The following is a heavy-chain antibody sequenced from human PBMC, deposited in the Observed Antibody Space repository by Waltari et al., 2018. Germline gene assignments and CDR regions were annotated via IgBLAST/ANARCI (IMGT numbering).Heavy chain of an antibody. J-gene: IGHJ4*02. CDR3: ARAGIAAAGTSFDY. CDR2: ISSSGSTI. V-gene: IGHV3-48*03. D-gene: IGHD6-13*01. CDR1: GFTFSSYE. Sequence: EVQLVESGGGLLQPGGSLRLPCSASGFTFSSYEMHWVRQAPGKVLAWVSYISSSGSTIYYADSVKGRFTISRDNAKNSLYLQMNSLRAEDTAVYYCARAGIAAAGTSFDYWGQGTLVTVSS.